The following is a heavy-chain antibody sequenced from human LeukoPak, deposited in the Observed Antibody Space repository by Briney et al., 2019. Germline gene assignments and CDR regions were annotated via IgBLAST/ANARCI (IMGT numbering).Heavy chain of an antibody. J-gene: IGHJ4*02. V-gene: IGHV1-69-2*01. CDR1: GYTFTDYY. D-gene: IGHD6-6*01. CDR3: ATGGVEYSSSSAFS. CDR2: VDPEDGET. Sequence: ASVKISCKVSGYTFTDYYMHWVQQAPGKGLEWMGLVDPEDGETIYAEKFQGRVTITADTSTDTAYMELSSLRSEGTAVYYCATGGVEYSSSSAFSWGQGTLVTVSS.